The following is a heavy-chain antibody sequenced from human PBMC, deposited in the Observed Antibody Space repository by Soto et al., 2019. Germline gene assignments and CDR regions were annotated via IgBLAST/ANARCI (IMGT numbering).Heavy chain of an antibody. CDR3: AKNRDIVSIAVAGTLDY. CDR2: ISGSGGST. V-gene: IGHV3-23*04. D-gene: IGHD6-19*01. J-gene: IGHJ4*02. CDR1: GFTFSSYY. Sequence: EVQLVESGGGLVQPGGSLRLSCAASGFTFSSYYMSWVRQAPGKGLEWVSAISGSGGSTYYADSVKGRFTISRDNSKNTLYLQMNSLRAEDTAVYYCAKNRDIVSIAVAGTLDYWGQGTLVTVSS.